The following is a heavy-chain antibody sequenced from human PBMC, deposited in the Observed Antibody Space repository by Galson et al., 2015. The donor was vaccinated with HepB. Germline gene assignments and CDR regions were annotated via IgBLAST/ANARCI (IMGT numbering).Heavy chain of an antibody. Sequence: SVKVSCKASGYTFTSYAMHWVRQAPGQRLEWMGWINAGNGNTKYSQKFQGRVTITRDTSASTAYMELSSLRSEDTAVYYCARGYCSSTSCYFNGIDYWGQGTLVTVSS. CDR3: ARGYCSSTSCYFNGIDY. J-gene: IGHJ4*02. V-gene: IGHV1-3*01. CDR1: GYTFTSYA. D-gene: IGHD2-2*01. CDR2: INAGNGNT.